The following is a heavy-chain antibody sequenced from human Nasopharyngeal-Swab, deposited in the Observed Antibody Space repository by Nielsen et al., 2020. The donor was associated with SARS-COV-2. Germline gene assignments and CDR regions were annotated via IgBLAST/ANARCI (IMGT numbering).Heavy chain of an antibody. CDR3: AKRGVAVAATSWFDP. CDR2: ISGSGDST. CDR1: GFTFSSYA. D-gene: IGHD2-15*01. J-gene: IGHJ5*02. Sequence: GGSLRLSCAAPGFTFSSYAMSWVRQAPGKGLEWVSDISGSGDSTFYSDSVKGRFTMSRDNSKNMLYLQMSSLRAEDTAVYYCAKRGVAVAATSWFDPWGQGTLVTVSS. V-gene: IGHV3-23*01.